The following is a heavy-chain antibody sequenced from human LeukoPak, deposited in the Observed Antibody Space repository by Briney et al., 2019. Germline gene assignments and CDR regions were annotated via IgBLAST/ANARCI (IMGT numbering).Heavy chain of an antibody. CDR1: GGSINSGSHY. CDR3: ASPGGGPTDY. Sequence: SETLSLTCTVSGGSINSGSHYWGWLRQPPGKGLEWIGSIYYTGKTYYNPSLKSRATMSVDTSKNHFSLKLSSVTAADTAVYYCASPGGGPTDYWGQGTLVTVSS. CDR2: IYYTGKT. D-gene: IGHD3-16*01. J-gene: IGHJ4*02. V-gene: IGHV4-39*01.